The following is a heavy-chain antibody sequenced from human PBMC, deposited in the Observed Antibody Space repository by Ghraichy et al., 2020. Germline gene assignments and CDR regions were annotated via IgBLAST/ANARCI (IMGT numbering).Heavy chain of an antibody. Sequence: GGSLRLSCAASGFTFSSYSMNWVRQAPGKGLEWVSSISSSSSYIYYADSVKGRFTISRDNAKNSLYLQMNSLRAEDTAVYYCARTRELRTIDAFDIWGQGTMVTVSS. J-gene: IGHJ3*02. CDR3: ARTRELRTIDAFDI. CDR2: ISSSSSYI. V-gene: IGHV3-21*01. CDR1: GFTFSSYS. D-gene: IGHD1-26*01.